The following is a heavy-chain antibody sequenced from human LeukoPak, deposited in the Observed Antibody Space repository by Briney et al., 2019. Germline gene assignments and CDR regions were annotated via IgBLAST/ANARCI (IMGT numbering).Heavy chain of an antibody. Sequence: SETLSLTCAVCGGSFSGYYWSGVRQPPGKGGEGIGEINHSGSTNYNPSVKSRVTISVDTSKHQSSLKLSSVPAADTALYYCARAAHAGGDTAMATTLDYWGQGTLVTVSS. CDR2: INHSGST. D-gene: IGHD5-18*01. CDR3: ARAAHAGGDTAMATTLDY. V-gene: IGHV4-34*01. CDR1: GGSFSGYY. J-gene: IGHJ4*02.